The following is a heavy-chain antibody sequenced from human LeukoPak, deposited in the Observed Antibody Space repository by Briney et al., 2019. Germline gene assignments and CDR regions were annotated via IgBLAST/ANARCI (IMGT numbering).Heavy chain of an antibody. CDR3: AGSLGYCTSNVCYLKY. Sequence: ASVKVSCKTSGYSENFYGITWVRQVAGQGLEWMGWISAQHGQTEYAPNSQDRVTMTTDTYTNTAYMELRSLRSDDTAVYYCAGSLGYCTSNVCYLKYWGQGTLVSVSS. D-gene: IGHD2-8*01. J-gene: IGHJ4*02. V-gene: IGHV1-18*01. CDR2: ISAQHGQT. CDR1: GYSENFYG.